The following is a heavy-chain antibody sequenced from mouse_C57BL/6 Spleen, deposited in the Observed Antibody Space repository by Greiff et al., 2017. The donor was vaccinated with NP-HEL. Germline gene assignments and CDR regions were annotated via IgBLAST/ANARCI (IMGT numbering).Heavy chain of an antibody. CDR2: INPNNGGT. J-gene: IGHJ2*01. CDR3: AREGDEPFDY. CDR1: GYTFTDYN. D-gene: IGHD6-1*01. V-gene: IGHV1-22*01. Sequence: EVQLVESGPELVKPGASVKMSCKASGYTFTDYNMHWVKQSHGKSLEWIGYINPNNGGTSYNQKFKGKATLTVNKSSSTAYMELRSLTSEDSAVYYCAREGDEPFDYWGQGTTLTVSS.